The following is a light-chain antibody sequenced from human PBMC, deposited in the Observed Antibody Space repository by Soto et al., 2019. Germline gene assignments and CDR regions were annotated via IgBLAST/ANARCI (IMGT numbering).Light chain of an antibody. J-gene: IGKJ5*01. V-gene: IGKV1-5*01. CDR1: QSISSW. CDR2: DAS. Sequence: IQMTQSPSTLAASVGDRVTITCRASQSISSWLAWYQQKPGKAPKLLIYDASSLETGVPSRFSGRGSGTDFTFTISSLQPEDIATYYCQQYKNLPITFGQGTQLEIK. CDR3: QQYKNLPIT.